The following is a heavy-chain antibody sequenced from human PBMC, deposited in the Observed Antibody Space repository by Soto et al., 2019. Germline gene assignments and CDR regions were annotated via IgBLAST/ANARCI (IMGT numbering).Heavy chain of an antibody. CDR2: ISSSSSTI. CDR1: GFTFSSYS. V-gene: IGHV3-48*02. Sequence: PGGSLRLSCAASGFTFSSYSMNWVRQAPGKGLEWVSYISSSSSTIYYADSVEGRFTISRDNAKNSLYLQMNSLRDEDTAVYYCARDLDDFWSGPHFDFWGQGTLVTVSS. J-gene: IGHJ4*02. CDR3: ARDLDDFWSGPHFDF. D-gene: IGHD3-3*01.